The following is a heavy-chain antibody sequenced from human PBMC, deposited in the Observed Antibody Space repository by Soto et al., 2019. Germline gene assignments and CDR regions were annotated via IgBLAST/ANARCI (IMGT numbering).Heavy chain of an antibody. CDR3: AKVGLLYGSGGYYNYYYYYGMDV. J-gene: IGHJ6*02. V-gene: IGHV3-23*01. D-gene: IGHD3-10*01. CDR2: ISGSGGST. CDR1: GFTFSSYA. Sequence: PGGSLRLPCAASGFTFSSYAMSWVRQAPGKGLEWVSAISGSGGSTYYADSVKGRFTISRDNSKNTVYLQMNSLRAEDTAVYYWAKVGLLYGSGGYYNYYYYYGMDVWGQGATVAVSS.